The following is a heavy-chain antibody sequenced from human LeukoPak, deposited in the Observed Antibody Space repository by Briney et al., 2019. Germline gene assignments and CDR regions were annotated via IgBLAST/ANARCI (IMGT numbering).Heavy chain of an antibody. V-gene: IGHV3-21*01. CDR3: ARLGPVNKDHYIDV. CDR1: GFTFSSYS. Sequence: GGSLRLSCAASGFTFSSYSMNWVRQAPGKGLDWVSSISSSSYIYYADSVKGRFTISRDNADNSLYLQMNSLGAEDTAVYFRARLGPVNKDHYIDVGGKGTTVTISS. J-gene: IGHJ6*03. D-gene: IGHD4-17*01. CDR2: ISSSSYI.